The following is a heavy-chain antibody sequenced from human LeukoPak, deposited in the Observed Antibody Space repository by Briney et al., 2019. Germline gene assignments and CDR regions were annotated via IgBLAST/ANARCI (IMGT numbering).Heavy chain of an antibody. Sequence: GGSLRLFCAASGFTFSSYAMSWVRQAPGKGLEWVSSISGSGGTTYYADSVKGRFTISRDNSKNTLYLQINSLRAEDTAVYYCATAGSGYYYYGSGSYYKDYYYMDVWGKGTTVTVSS. CDR3: ATAGSGYYYYGSGSYYKDYYYMDV. CDR2: ISGSGGTT. D-gene: IGHD3-10*01. CDR1: GFTFSSYA. V-gene: IGHV3-23*01. J-gene: IGHJ6*03.